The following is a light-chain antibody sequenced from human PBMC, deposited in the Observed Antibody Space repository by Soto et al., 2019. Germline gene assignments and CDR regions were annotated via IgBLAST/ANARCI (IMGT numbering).Light chain of an antibody. CDR1: QSVSSY. CDR3: QQRSNWPPLT. Sequence: EIVLTQSPATLSLSPGERATLSCRASQSVSSYLAWYQQKPGQAPRLLIYDASNRATGIPARFSGSGSGTDFTLTISSLVPEDVVVYYCQQRSNWPPLTFGGGTKVEIK. V-gene: IGKV3-11*01. J-gene: IGKJ4*01. CDR2: DAS.